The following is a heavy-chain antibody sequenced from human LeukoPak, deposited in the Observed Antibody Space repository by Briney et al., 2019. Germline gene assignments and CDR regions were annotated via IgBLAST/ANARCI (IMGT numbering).Heavy chain of an antibody. CDR2: FSRSGPDT. D-gene: IGHD6-13*01. CDR3: AKGSLGSWYYFDY. CDR1: GFTFGSSA. J-gene: IGHJ4*02. Sequence: GGSLRVSCAASGFTFGSSAMSWVRQALGKGPEWVSTFSRSGPDTYYADSVKGRFTIFRDNSKNTLYLQMNSLRAEDTAVYYCAKGSLGSWYYFDYWGQGTLVTVSS. V-gene: IGHV3-23*01.